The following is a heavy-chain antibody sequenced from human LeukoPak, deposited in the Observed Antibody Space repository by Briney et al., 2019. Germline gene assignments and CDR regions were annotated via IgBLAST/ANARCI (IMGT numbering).Heavy chain of an antibody. V-gene: IGHV1-58*02. CDR3: AAEGIGSSGWSDY. D-gene: IGHD6-19*01. CDR1: GFTFTSSA. CDR2: IVVGSGNT. J-gene: IGHJ4*02. Sequence: SVKVSCKASGFTFTSSAMQWVRQARGQRLEWIGWIVVGSGNTNYAQKFQERVTITRDMSTSTAYMELSSLRSEDTAVYYCAAEGIGSSGWSDYWGQGTLVTVS.